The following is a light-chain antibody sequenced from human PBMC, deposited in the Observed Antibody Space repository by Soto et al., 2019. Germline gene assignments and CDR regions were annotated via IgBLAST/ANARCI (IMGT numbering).Light chain of an antibody. CDR3: AARDDSLSGSYA. J-gene: IGLJ1*01. Sequence: QSVLTQPPSASGTPGQRVTISCSGSSSNIGSEYVVWYQHLPGTAPKLLIYRNNQRPSGVPDRFAGSKSGTSASLAISGLRSEDEADYYCAARDDSLSGSYAFGTGTKVTVL. CDR2: RNN. V-gene: IGLV1-47*01. CDR1: SSNIGSEY.